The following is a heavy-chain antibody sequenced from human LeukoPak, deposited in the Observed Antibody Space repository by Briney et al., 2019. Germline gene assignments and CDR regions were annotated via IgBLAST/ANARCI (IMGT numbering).Heavy chain of an antibody. D-gene: IGHD3/OR15-3a*01. CDR2: MNPNSGNT. V-gene: IGHV1-8*03. CDR1: GYTFTSYD. CDR3: ARGRDWLRWFDP. Sequence: ASVKVSCKPSGYTFTSYDINWVRQATGQGLEWLGWMNPNSGNTGYAQKFQGRVTITRNTSITTAYMELSSLTSEDTAVYYCARGRDWLRWFDPWGQGTLVTVSS. J-gene: IGHJ5*02.